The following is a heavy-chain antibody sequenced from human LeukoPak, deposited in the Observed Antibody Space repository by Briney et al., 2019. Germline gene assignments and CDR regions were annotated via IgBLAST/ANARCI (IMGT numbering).Heavy chain of an antibody. CDR3: AGETMVRGVMRAFDI. CDR2: IYIRGST. D-gene: IGHD3-10*01. Sequence: SETLSLTCTVSGGSISSGSDYWSWIRQPAGKGLEWIGRIYIRGSTYYNPSLKSRVTISVDTSKNQFSLKLTSVTAADTAVYYCAGETMVRGVMRAFDIWGQGTMVTVSS. CDR1: GGSISSGSDY. V-gene: IGHV4-61*02. J-gene: IGHJ3*02.